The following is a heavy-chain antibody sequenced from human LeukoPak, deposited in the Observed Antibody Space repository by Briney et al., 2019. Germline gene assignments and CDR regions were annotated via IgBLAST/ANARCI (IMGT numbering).Heavy chain of an antibody. CDR1: GYALTELS. J-gene: IGHJ6*02. D-gene: IGHD3-22*01. CDR3: ATDHFYYDALGYYYYGMDV. Sequence: ASVKVSCKVSGYALTELSMHWVRQAPGKGLEWMGGFDPEDGETIYAQKFQGRVTMTEDTSTDTAYVELSSLRFEGTAVYYCATDHFYYDALGYYYYGMDVWGQGTTVTVSS. V-gene: IGHV1-24*01. CDR2: FDPEDGET.